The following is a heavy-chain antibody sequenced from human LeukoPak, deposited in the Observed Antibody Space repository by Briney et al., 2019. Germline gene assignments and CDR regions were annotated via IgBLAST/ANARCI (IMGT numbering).Heavy chain of an antibody. D-gene: IGHD3-22*01. Sequence: QAGGSLRLSCAASGFTFSSYWMHWVRQAPGKGLVWVSRINSDGSSTSYADSVKGRFTISRDNAKNTLYLQMNSLRAEDTAVYYCARAADSSGYYDYWGQGTLVTVSS. J-gene: IGHJ4*02. CDR1: GFTFSSYW. CDR2: INSDGSST. V-gene: IGHV3-74*01. CDR3: ARAADSSGYYDY.